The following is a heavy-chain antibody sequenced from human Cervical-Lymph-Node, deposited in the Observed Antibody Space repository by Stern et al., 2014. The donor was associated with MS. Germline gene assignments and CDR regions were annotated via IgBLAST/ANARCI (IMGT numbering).Heavy chain of an antibody. CDR2: IYHTGST. CDR1: GDSIVTSRHY. J-gene: IGHJ4*02. V-gene: IGHV4-31*03. CDR3: ARDSGYPDY. Sequence: VQLVESGPGLVKPSQSLSLTCTVSGDSIVTSRHYWSWIRQHPGKGLEWIGYIYHTGSTNYNPSLKSRVTLSIDTSKNQFSLNLSSVTGADTAVYYCARDSGYPDYWGQGTLVTVSS. D-gene: IGHD3-22*01.